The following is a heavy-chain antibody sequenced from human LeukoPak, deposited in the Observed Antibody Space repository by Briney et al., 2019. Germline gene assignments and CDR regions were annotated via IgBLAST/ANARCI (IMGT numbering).Heavy chain of an antibody. CDR1: GFIFSSYS. V-gene: IGHV3-53*01. D-gene: IGHD3-3*01. CDR2: IYSGGST. Sequence: GGSLRLSCAASGFIFSSYSMSWVRLAPGKGLEWVSVIYSGGSTYYADSVKGRFTISRDNSKNTLYLQMNSLRVDDTAVYYCARARSGLDYWGQGTLVTVSS. CDR3: ARARSGLDY. J-gene: IGHJ4*02.